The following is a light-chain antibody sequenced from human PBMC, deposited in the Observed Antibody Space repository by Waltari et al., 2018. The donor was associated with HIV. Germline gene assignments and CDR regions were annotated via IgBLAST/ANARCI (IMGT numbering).Light chain of an antibody. CDR2: SNN. CDR3: AAWDDSLDEYV. J-gene: IGLJ1*01. Sequence: QSALTQPPSASGTPGQRVTMSCSGSSSNIGSNTVNWYQQLPGTAPKLLIFSNNQRPSGVPDRFSGSKSGTSASLAISGLQSEDEADYYCAAWDDSLDEYVFGTGTKVTVL. V-gene: IGLV1-44*01. CDR1: SSNIGSNT.